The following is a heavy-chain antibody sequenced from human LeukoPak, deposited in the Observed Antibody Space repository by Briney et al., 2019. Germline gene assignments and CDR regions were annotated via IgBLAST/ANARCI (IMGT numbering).Heavy chain of an antibody. Sequence: SETLSLTCAVYGGSFSGYYWSWIRQPPGKGLEWIGEINHSGSTNYNPSLKSRVTISVDTSKNQFSLKLSSVTAADTAVYYCARVSSPIAAAGGGWFDPWGQGTLVTVSS. J-gene: IGHJ5*02. V-gene: IGHV4-34*01. CDR2: INHSGST. D-gene: IGHD6-13*01. CDR3: ARVSSPIAAAGGGWFDP. CDR1: GGSFSGYY.